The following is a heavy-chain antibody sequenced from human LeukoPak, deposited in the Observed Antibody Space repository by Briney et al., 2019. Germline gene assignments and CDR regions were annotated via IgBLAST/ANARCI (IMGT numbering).Heavy chain of an antibody. D-gene: IGHD4-11*01. V-gene: IGHV1-69*01. J-gene: IGHJ6*02. CDR3: ARDFPDYSNYYYYGMDV. Sequence: GASVNVSCMASGGTFSSYAISWVRQAPGQGLEWMGGIIPIFGTANYAQKFQGRVTITADESTSTAYMELSSLRSGDTAVYYCARDFPDYSNYYYYGMDVWGQGTTVTVSS. CDR2: IIPIFGTA. CDR1: GGTFSSYA.